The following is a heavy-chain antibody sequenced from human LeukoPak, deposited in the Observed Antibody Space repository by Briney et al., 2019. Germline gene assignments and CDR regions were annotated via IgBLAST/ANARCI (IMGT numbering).Heavy chain of an antibody. CDR2: VYYSGST. CDR1: GGSISSSSYY. Sequence: SETLSLTCTVSGGSISSSSYYWGWIRQPPGKGLEWIGSVYYSGSTYYNPSLKSRVTISVDTSKNQFSLKLSSVTAADTAVYYCAGIVKGIDFSPYFDYWGQGTLATVSS. D-gene: IGHD3/OR15-3a*01. J-gene: IGHJ4*02. V-gene: IGHV4-39*01. CDR3: AGIVKGIDFSPYFDY.